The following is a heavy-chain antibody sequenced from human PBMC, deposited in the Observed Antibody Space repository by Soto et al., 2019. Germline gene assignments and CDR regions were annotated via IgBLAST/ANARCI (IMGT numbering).Heavy chain of an antibody. CDR3: AKGHSSSPSPQYYYYGMDV. CDR2: ISGSGGST. D-gene: IGHD6-13*01. Sequence: PGGSLRLSCAASGLTFSSFAMSWVRQAPGKGLEWVSGISGSGGSTYHADSVKGRFIISRDNSKNVLYLQMYSVRAEDTAVYYCAKGHSSSPSPQYYYYGMDVWGQGTTVTVSS. CDR1: GLTFSSFA. J-gene: IGHJ6*02. V-gene: IGHV3-23*01.